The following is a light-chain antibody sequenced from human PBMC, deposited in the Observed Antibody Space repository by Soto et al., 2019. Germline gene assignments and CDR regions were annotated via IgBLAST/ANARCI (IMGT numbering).Light chain of an antibody. V-gene: IGLV2-14*01. J-gene: IGLJ1*01. CDR3: SSYTSGSTTV. CDR1: SSDVGGYKY. CDR2: EVS. Sequence: QSVLTQPASVSGSPRQSVTISCTGTSSDVGGYKYVSWYQQHPGKAPKLIIYEVSNRPSGVSNRFSGSKSGNTASLTISGLQPEDEADYYCSSYTSGSTTVFGTGTKV.